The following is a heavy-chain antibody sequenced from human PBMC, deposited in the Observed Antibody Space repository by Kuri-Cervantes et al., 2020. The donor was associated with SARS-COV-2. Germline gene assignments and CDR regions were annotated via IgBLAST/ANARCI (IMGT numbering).Heavy chain of an antibody. J-gene: IGHJ6*03. V-gene: IGHV4-59*08. CDR1: GGSISSHY. CDR2: IYYSGST. D-gene: IGHD3-10*01. Sequence: SETLSLTCTVSGGSISSHYWSWIRQPPGKGLEWIGYIYYSGSTNYNPSLKSRVTISVDTSKNQFSLKLSSVSAADTAVYYCALGSGSTSYYFYYYMDIWGRGSTVTVSS. CDR3: ALGSGSTSYYFYYYMDI.